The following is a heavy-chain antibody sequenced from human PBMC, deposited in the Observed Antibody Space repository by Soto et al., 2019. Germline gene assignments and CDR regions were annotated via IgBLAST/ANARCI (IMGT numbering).Heavy chain of an antibody. V-gene: IGHV1-24*01. D-gene: IGHD6-13*01. CDR3: ATDKGGDSSSWYSWFDP. J-gene: IGHJ5*02. CDR2: FDPEDGET. CDR1: GYTLTELS. Sequence: ASVKVSCKVSGYTLTELSMHWVRQAPGKGLEWMGGFDPEDGETIYAQKFQGRVTMTEETSTDTAYMELSSLRSEDTAVYYCATDKGGDSSSWYSWFDPWGQGTLVTVSS.